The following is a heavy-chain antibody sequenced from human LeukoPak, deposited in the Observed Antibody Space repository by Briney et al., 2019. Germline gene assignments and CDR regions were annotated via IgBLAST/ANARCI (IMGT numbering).Heavy chain of an antibody. CDR2: IYYSGST. CDR1: GGSISSYY. V-gene: IGHV4-59*01. J-gene: IGHJ2*01. CDR3: ARGGYGDYGDWYFDL. Sequence: SETLSLTCTVSGGSISSYYWSWIRQPPGKGLEWIGYIYYSGSTNYNPSLKSRVTISVDTSKNQFSLKLSSVTAADTAVYYCARGGYGDYGDWYFDLWGRGTLVTVSS. D-gene: IGHD4-17*01.